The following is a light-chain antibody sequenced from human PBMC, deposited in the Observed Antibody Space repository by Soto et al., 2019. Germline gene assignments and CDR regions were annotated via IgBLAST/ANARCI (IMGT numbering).Light chain of an antibody. Sequence: EIVLTQSPGTLSLSPGERTTLSCRASQSVSSNFLDWYQQKPGQAPRLLIYGASSRATGIPDRFSGSGSGTDFTLTTSRLEPEDFAVYYCQQYETSPRTFGQGTKVEI. CDR3: QQYETSPRT. CDR1: QSVSSNF. J-gene: IGKJ1*01. V-gene: IGKV3-20*01. CDR2: GAS.